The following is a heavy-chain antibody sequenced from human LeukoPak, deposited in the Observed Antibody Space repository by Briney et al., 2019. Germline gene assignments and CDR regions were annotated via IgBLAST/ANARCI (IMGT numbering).Heavy chain of an antibody. CDR2: ISYDGSNK. Sequence: GGSLRLSCAASGFTFSSYAMHWVRQAPGKGLEWVAVISYDGSNKYYADSVKDRFTISRDNSKNTLYLQMNSLRAEDTAVYYCARDGFDYWGQGTLVTVSS. V-gene: IGHV3-30*04. CDR3: ARDGFDY. CDR1: GFTFSSYA. J-gene: IGHJ4*02.